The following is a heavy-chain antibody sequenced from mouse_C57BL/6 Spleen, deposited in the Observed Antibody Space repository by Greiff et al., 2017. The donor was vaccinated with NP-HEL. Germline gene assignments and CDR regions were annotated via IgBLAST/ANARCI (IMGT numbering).Heavy chain of an antibody. D-gene: IGHD1-1*01. CDR2: INPYNGGT. J-gene: IGHJ2*01. CDR3: ARWDTTVVARYFDY. CDR1: GYTFTDYY. Sequence: EVQLQQSGPVLVKPGASVKMSCKASGYTFTDYYMNWVKQSHGKSLEWIGVINPYNGGTSYNQKFKGTATLTVDKSSSTAYMELNSLTSEDSAVYYCARWDTTVVARYFDYWGQGTTLTVSS. V-gene: IGHV1-19*01.